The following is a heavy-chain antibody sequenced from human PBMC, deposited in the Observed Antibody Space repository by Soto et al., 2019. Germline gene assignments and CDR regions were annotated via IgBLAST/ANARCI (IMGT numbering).Heavy chain of an antibody. J-gene: IGHJ6*02. CDR2: INAGNGNT. D-gene: IGHD6-19*01. V-gene: IGHV1-3*01. CDR3: ARGPRIAVSENYYYYGMDV. CDR1: GCTFTSYA. Sequence: GASVKVSSKASGCTFTSYAMHWVRQAPGQRLEWMGWINAGNGNTKYAQKFQGRVTITRDTSASTAYMELSSLRSEDTAVYYCARGPRIAVSENYYYYGMDVWGQGTTVTVSS.